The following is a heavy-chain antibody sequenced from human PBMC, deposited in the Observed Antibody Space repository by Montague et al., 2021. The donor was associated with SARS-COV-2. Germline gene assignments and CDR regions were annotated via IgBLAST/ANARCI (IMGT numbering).Heavy chain of an antibody. CDR2: FLPTGDS. V-gene: IGHV4-4*08. D-gene: IGHD1-26*01. Sequence: SETLSLTCIVSRDSITNSHWGWVRQPPGKGLEWMTYFLPTGDSNHNPSLRSRVSISVDTSKNQFSLKLSSVTAADTAVYYCARLWDTVYYYYGMDVWGQGTTVTVSS. CDR3: ARLWDTVYYYYGMDV. CDR1: RDSITNSH. J-gene: IGHJ6*02.